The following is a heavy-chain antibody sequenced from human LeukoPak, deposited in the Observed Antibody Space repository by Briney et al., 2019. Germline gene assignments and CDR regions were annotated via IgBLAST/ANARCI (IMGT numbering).Heavy chain of an antibody. V-gene: IGHV1-18*01. J-gene: IGHJ4*02. Sequence: ASVKVSCKASGYTFTSYGISWVRQAPGQGLEWMGWISAYNGNTNYAQKPQGRVTMTTDTSTSTAYMELRSLRSDDTAVYYCARDPVLNDDYGDSLSFDYWGQGTLVTVSS. CDR1: GYTFTSYG. CDR2: ISAYNGNT. D-gene: IGHD4-17*01. CDR3: ARDPVLNDDYGDSLSFDY.